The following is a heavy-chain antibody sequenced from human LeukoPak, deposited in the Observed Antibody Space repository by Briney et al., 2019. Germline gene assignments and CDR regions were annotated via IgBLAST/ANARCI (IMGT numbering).Heavy chain of an antibody. CDR3: ASSLGYYESSGYYYLY. Sequence: GASVKVSCKASGYTFTSYGISWVRQAPGQGLEWMGWISAYNGSTNYAQKLQGRVTMTTDPSTSTAYMELRSLRSDDRAVYYCASSLGYYESSGYYYLYWGQGTLVTVSS. CDR2: ISAYNGST. CDR1: GYTFTSYG. V-gene: IGHV1-18*01. D-gene: IGHD3-22*01. J-gene: IGHJ4*02.